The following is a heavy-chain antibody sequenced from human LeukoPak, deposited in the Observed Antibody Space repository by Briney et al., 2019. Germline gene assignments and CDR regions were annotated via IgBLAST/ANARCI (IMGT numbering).Heavy chain of an antibody. D-gene: IGHD5-18*01. CDR2: IYYSGST. CDR1: GGSISSSSYY. CDR3: ARAPRYSYGLNYYFYMDV. J-gene: IGHJ6*03. V-gene: IGHV4-39*07. Sequence: SETLSLTCTVSGGSISSSSYYWGWIRQPPGKGLEWIGSIYYSGSTYYNPSLKSRVTISVDTSKNQFSLKLSSVTAADTAVYYCARAPRYSYGLNYYFYMDVWGQGTLVTVSS.